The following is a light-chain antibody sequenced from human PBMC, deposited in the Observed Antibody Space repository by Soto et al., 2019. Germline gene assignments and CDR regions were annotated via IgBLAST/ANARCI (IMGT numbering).Light chain of an antibody. CDR3: QQYSNWPPWT. Sequence: EIVMTQSPATLSVSPGERATLSCRASQSLSGKLAWYQQKPGQAPRLLIFGAYTRASGIPARFSGDGSGTEFTLTISSLQSEDFAVYYCQQYSNWPPWTFGPGTKVEIK. J-gene: IGKJ1*01. V-gene: IGKV3-15*01. CDR2: GAY. CDR1: QSLSGK.